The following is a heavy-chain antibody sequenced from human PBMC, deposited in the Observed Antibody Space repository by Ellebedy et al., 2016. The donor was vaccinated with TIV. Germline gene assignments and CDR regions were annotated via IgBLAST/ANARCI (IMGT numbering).Heavy chain of an antibody. J-gene: IGHJ4*02. V-gene: IGHV3-7*01. CDR2: IKQDGSEK. D-gene: IGHD6-19*01. Sequence: GESLKISCGTSGFTFSNYWMTWVRQAPGKGLEWVANIKQDGSEKYYVDSVQGRFSISRDNTKNSLYLQMNSLTDEDTAVYYCARDQWLGRAYYFDSWGQGTLVTVSS. CDR3: ARDQWLGRAYYFDS. CDR1: GFTFSNYW.